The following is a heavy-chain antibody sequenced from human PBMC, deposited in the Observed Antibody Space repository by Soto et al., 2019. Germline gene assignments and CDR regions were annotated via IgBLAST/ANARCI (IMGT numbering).Heavy chain of an antibody. CDR2: IKTGNGNT. J-gene: IGHJ1*01. CDR1: GYTFSTYV. D-gene: IGHD3-22*01. CDR3: ARDTTYCYDSSGPGGFQH. Sequence: QVQLVQSGAEVKKPGASVKVSCKASGYTFSTYVIHWVRQGPGQRREWMGWIKTGNGNTKYSQRFQGRVTITRDTSASSAYMELSSLRSEDTAMYYCARDTTYCYDSSGPGGFQHWGQGSLVTVSS. V-gene: IGHV1-3*04.